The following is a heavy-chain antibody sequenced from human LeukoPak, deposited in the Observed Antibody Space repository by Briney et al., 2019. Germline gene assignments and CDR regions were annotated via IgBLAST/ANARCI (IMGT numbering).Heavy chain of an antibody. Sequence: ASVKVSCKASGYTFTGYYMHWVRQAPGQGLEWMGWINPKSGGTNYAQKFQGRVTMTRDTSISTAYMELSRLRSDDTAVYYCARDSRGPAMIVGSFFDYWGQGTLVTVSS. CDR2: INPKSGGT. D-gene: IGHD3-22*01. J-gene: IGHJ4*02. CDR3: ARDSRGPAMIVGSFFDY. CDR1: GYTFTGYY. V-gene: IGHV1-2*02.